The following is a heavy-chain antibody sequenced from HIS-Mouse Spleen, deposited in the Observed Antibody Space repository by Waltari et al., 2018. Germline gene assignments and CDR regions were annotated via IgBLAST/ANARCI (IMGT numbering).Heavy chain of an antibody. D-gene: IGHD3-10*01. V-gene: IGHV4-39*07. CDR3: ARVRGYYFDY. Sequence: QLHLQESGPGLVKPSETLSLPSTHSGGPISSSSYYWGWLRQPPGKGLELIGSIYCSGSTYYNPSLKSRVTISVDTSKNQFSLKLSSVTAADTAVYYCARVRGYYFDYWGQGTLVTVSS. CDR2: IYCSGST. J-gene: IGHJ4*02. CDR1: GGPISSSSYY.